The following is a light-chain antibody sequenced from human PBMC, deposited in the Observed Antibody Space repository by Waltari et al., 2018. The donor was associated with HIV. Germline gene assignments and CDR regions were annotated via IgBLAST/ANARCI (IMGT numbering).Light chain of an antibody. Sequence: QFVLTQAPSVSAAPGQNVTISCSGSTSTIGTNYVSWYQHFPGTAPKLLIYDINKRPSGIPDRFSASKSGTSATLAITGLQTGDEADYYCGTWDSSLSVVLFGGGTKVTVL. CDR1: TSTIGTNY. J-gene: IGLJ3*02. CDR3: GTWDSSLSVVL. CDR2: DIN. V-gene: IGLV1-51*01.